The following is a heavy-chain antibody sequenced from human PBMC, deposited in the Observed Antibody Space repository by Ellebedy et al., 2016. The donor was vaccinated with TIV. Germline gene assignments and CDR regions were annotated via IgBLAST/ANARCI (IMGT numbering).Heavy chain of an antibody. J-gene: IGHJ6*03. V-gene: IGHV3-30-3*01. CDR1: GFTFSNYA. D-gene: IGHD5-12*01. Sequence: GESLKISCAASGFTFSNYALHWVRQAPGKGLEWVALISYDGTNKYYADSVKGRFTISRDNSKSTLYLQMNSLRAEDTAVYYCAKDLHGYDYYYFYYMDVWGKGTTVTVSS. CDR2: ISYDGTNK. CDR3: AKDLHGYDYYYFYYMDV.